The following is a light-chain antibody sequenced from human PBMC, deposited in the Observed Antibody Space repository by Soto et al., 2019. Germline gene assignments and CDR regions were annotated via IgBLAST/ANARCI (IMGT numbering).Light chain of an antibody. CDR2: DAS. Sequence: DIQMTQSPYTLSASVGDRVTITCWASQGISTWLAWYQQKPGTAPKLLIYDASSLESGVPSRFSGSGSGTEFTLTITSLQPDDFATYYCQQYNSYPWTFGQGTKVDIK. V-gene: IGKV1-5*01. J-gene: IGKJ1*01. CDR1: QGISTW. CDR3: QQYNSYPWT.